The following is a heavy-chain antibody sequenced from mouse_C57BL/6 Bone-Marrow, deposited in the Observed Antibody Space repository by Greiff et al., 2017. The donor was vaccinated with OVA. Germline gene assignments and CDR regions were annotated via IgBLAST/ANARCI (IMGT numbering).Heavy chain of an antibody. Sequence: EVQLQQSGAELVRPGASVKLSCTASGFNIKDDYMHWVKQRPEQGLEWIGWIDPENGDTEYASKFQGKATITADTSSNTAYLQLSSLTSEDTAVYYCTTWYYYGSSYWYVDVWGTGTTVTVSS. D-gene: IGHD1-1*01. CDR2: IDPENGDT. J-gene: IGHJ1*03. V-gene: IGHV14-4*01. CDR1: GFNIKDDY. CDR3: TTWYYYGSSYWYVDV.